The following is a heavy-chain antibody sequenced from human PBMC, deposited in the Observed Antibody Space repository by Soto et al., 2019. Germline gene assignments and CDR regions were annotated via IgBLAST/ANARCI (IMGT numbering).Heavy chain of an antibody. D-gene: IGHD2-21*01. CDR2: VYSSGST. CDR3: ARGNDWKSSAFDI. CDR1: GGSLIDDY. V-gene: IGHV4-59*01. Sequence: QVQLQESGPGLVKPLETVSLTCTVSGGSLIDDYWNWIRQPPGKGLEWIGYVYSSGSTNYNPSPKSRVTISVYRSKNQFSLKLSSVTAADTAVYYCARGNDWKSSAFDIWGHGTMVSVSS. J-gene: IGHJ3*02.